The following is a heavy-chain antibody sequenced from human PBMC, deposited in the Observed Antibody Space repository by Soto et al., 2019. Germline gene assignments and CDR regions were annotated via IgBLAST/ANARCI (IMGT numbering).Heavy chain of an antibody. V-gene: IGHV5-51*01. CDR1: GYSFTSYW. D-gene: IGHD2-15*01. CDR2: IYPGDSDT. J-gene: IGHJ4*02. CDR3: ASGLGVCSGGSCYSDY. Sequence: GESLKISCKGSGYSFTSYWIGWVRQMPGKGLEWMGIIYPGDSDTRYSPSFQGQVTISADKSISTAYLQWSSLKASDTAMYYCASGLGVCSGGSCYSDYWGQGTLVTVSS.